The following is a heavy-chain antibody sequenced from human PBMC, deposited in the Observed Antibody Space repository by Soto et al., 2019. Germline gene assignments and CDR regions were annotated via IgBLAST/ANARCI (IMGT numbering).Heavy chain of an antibody. Sequence: SETLSLTCSVSSDSMNSGGYYWSWIRQHPGKGLEWIGYIYSNGDTYYNPSLKSRVTISVDTSKNQFSLNLTSVTGADTAVYYCARRGGSSSGYYYYAFDVWGQGTKVTVSS. CDR3: ARRGGSSSGYYYYAFDV. CDR2: IYSNGDT. V-gene: IGHV4-31*03. D-gene: IGHD6-6*01. J-gene: IGHJ6*02. CDR1: SDSMNSGGYY.